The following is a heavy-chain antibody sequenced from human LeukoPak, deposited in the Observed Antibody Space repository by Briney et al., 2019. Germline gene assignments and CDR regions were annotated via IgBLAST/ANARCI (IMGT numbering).Heavy chain of an antibody. CDR3: ARSPDGFDY. Sequence: GSLRLSCAASGFTFSSYWMSWVRQAPGKGLEWVANIKQDGGEIFYIDSVKGRFTISRDNAKNSLYLQMNSLRVEDTAVYYCARSPDGFDYWGQGTLVTVSS. V-gene: IGHV3-7*01. D-gene: IGHD4-17*01. CDR1: GFTFSSYW. CDR2: IKQDGGEI. J-gene: IGHJ4*02.